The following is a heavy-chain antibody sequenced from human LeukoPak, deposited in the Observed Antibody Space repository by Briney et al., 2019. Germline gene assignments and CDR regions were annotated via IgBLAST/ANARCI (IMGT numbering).Heavy chain of an antibody. CDR2: ICASGST. Sequence: SETLSLTCTVSGGPRSSGSYYWSWIRQPAGKGLEWIGRICASGSTNYNPSLRNRVTISVDTSKNQFSLKLRSVTAADTAVYYCASSQAGDFDYWGQGTVVTVSS. CDR3: ASSQAGDFDY. J-gene: IGHJ4*02. D-gene: IGHD6-13*01. CDR1: GGPRSSGSYY. V-gene: IGHV4-61*02.